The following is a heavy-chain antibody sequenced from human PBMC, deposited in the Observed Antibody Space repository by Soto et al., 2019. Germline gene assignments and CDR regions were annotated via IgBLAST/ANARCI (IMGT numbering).Heavy chain of an antibody. CDR2: IYYSGST. J-gene: IGHJ3*02. CDR3: ARDYRGGAFDI. V-gene: IGHV4-31*03. CDR1: GGSITSGGNY. D-gene: IGHD3-10*01. Sequence: SASVSLTSRVSGGSITSGGNYWSWTRQHPGKGLEWIGYIYYSGSTYSTPPLKSRVTISVDPSKNQFSLKLSSVTAADTAVYYCARDYRGGAFDIWGQGTMVT.